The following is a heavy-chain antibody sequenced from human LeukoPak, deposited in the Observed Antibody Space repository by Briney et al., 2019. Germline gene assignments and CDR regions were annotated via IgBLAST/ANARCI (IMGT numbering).Heavy chain of an antibody. V-gene: IGHV4-59*08. Sequence: PSETLSLTCTVSGGSISSYYWSWIRQPPGKGLEWIGYIYYSGSTNYNPSLKSRVTISVDTSKNQFSLKLSSVTAADTAVYYCAAAGDPDYFDYWGQGTLVTGPS. D-gene: IGHD6-13*01. CDR3: AAAGDPDYFDY. J-gene: IGHJ4*02. CDR2: IYYSGST. CDR1: GGSISSYY.